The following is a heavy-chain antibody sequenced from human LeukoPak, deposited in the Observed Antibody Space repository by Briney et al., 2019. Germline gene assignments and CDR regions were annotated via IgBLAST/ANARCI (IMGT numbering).Heavy chain of an antibody. D-gene: IGHD2-2*03. Sequence: ASVKVSCKASGGTFSSYAISWVRQAPGQGLEWMGGIIPIFGTANYAQKFQGRVTITADESTSTAYMELSSLRSEDTAVYYCARPGYCSSTSYFGGYYYYYGMDVWGQGTTVTVSS. CDR3: ARPGYCSSTSYFGGYYYYYGMDV. CDR2: IIPIFGTA. J-gene: IGHJ6*02. V-gene: IGHV1-69*13. CDR1: GGTFSSYA.